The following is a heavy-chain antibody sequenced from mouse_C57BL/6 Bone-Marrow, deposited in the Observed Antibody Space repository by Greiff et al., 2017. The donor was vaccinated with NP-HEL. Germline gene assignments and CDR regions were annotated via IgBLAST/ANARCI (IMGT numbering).Heavy chain of an antibody. D-gene: IGHD2-1*01. Sequence: EVQLVESGGGLVQPKGSLKLSCAASGFSFNTYAMNWVRQAQGKGLEWVARIRSKSNNYATYYADSVKDRFTISRDDSESMLYLQMNNLKTEDTAMYYCVRRELPPYYWGQGTSVTVSS. CDR2: IRSKSNNYAT. CDR1: GFSFNTYA. CDR3: VRRELPPYY. J-gene: IGHJ4*01. V-gene: IGHV10-1*01.